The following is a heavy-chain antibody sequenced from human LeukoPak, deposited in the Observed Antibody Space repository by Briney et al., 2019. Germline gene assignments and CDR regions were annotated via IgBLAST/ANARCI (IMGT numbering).Heavy chain of an antibody. CDR3: ARAYSSRWYDY. CDR1: GFTFSTYA. J-gene: IGHJ4*02. D-gene: IGHD6-13*01. Sequence: GGSLRLSCAAPGFTFSTYATCWVRQAPGKGLEWGSRISGRGNNAYYADCVVGRFTISRDNSKNTLHLQVNSLRAEHTAIYYCARAYSSRWYDYWGQGTLVTVSS. CDR2: ISGRGNNA. V-gene: IGHV3-23*01.